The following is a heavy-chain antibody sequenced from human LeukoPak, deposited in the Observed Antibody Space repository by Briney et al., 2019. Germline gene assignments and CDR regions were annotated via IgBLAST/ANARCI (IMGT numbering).Heavy chain of an antibody. Sequence: GESLKISCKGFGYSFSNYWIAWVRQMPEKGLEWMGIIYPGDSHTRYSPSFQGQVTISADKSINTAYVQWNSLKASDTAMYYCAKRPNMVGAPFDDWGRGTLVTVS. J-gene: IGHJ4*02. CDR1: GYSFSNYW. CDR2: IYPGDSHT. CDR3: AKRPNMVGAPFDD. V-gene: IGHV5-51*01. D-gene: IGHD1-26*01.